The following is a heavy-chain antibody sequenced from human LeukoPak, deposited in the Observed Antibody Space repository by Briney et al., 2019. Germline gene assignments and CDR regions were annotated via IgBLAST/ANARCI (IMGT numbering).Heavy chain of an antibody. Sequence: GGSLRLSCAASGFTLSSYNMKWVRQAPGKGLEWVSSISYRSSDIEYADSVKGRFTISRDNARKSLYLQMNSLRAEDTAVYYCARVFSSSWTYFDYWGQGTLVTVSS. CDR1: GFTLSSYN. J-gene: IGHJ4*02. D-gene: IGHD6-13*01. CDR3: ARVFSSSWTYFDY. V-gene: IGHV3-21*01. CDR2: ISYRSSDI.